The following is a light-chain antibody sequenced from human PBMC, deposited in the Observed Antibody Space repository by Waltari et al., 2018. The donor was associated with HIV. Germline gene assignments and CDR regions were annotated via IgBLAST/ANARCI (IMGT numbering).Light chain of an antibody. CDR2: EDT. CDR3: ASFSSTFTYV. V-gene: IGLV2-14*01. CDR1: TDDVVGYSY. Sequence: QSALTQPASVSASPGQSITISSTGSTDDVVGYSYVSLYQQFPGKAPKLLISEDTDRASEISLRFSGSKSANTASLTISGLRPEDEADYFCASFSSTFTYVFGTGTKVTVL. J-gene: IGLJ1*01.